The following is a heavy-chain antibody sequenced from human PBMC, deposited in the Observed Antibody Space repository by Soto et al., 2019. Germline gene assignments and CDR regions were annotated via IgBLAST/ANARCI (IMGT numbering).Heavy chain of an antibody. J-gene: IGHJ6*02. CDR2: MNPNSGNT. V-gene: IGHV1-8*01. CDR3: ARGKNYGYFDWLEYYYYYGMDV. Sequence: ASVKVSCKASGYTFTSYGINWVRQATGQGLEWMGWMNPNSGNTGYAQKFQGRVTMTRNTSISTAYMELSSLRSEDTAVYYCARGKNYGYFDWLEYYYYYGMDVWGQGTTVTVSS. CDR1: GYTFTSYG. D-gene: IGHD3-9*01.